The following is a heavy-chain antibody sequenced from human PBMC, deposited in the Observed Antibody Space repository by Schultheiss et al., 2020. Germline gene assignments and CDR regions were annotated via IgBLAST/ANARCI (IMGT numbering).Heavy chain of an antibody. J-gene: IGHJ6*02. V-gene: IGHV1-2*02. CDR2: INPNSGGT. CDR1: GYTFTGYY. CDR3: ARGRGDIVVVPAAAPREGSDYYYYYCGMDV. Sequence: ASVKVSCKASGYTFTGYYMHWVRQAPGQGLEWMGWINPNSGGTNYAQKFQGRVTMTRDTSISTAYMELSRLRSDDTAVYYCARGRGDIVVVPAAAPREGSDYYYYYCGMDVWGQGTTVTVAS. D-gene: IGHD2-2*01.